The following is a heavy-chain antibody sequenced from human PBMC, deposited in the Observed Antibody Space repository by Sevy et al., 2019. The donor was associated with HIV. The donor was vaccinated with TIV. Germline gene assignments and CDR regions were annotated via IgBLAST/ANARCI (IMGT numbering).Heavy chain of an antibody. V-gene: IGHV1-8*01. J-gene: IGHJ6*02. CDR1: GYTFTSYD. D-gene: IGHD2-15*01. CDR2: MNPNSGNT. CDR3: ARLVIASPARGWYCYYYYGMDV. Sequence: ASVKVSCKASGYTFTSYDINWVRQATGQGLEWMGWMNPNSGNTGYAQKFQGRVTMTRNTSISTAYMELSSLRSEDTAVYYCARLVIASPARGWYCYYYYGMDVWGQGTTVTVSS.